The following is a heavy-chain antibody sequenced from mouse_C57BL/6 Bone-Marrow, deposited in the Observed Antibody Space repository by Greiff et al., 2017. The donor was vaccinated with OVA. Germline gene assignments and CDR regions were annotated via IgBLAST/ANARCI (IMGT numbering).Heavy chain of an antibody. Sequence: DVKLVESGGGLVQPKGSLKLSCAASGFSFNTYAMNWVRQAPGKGLEWVARIRSKSNNYATYYADSVKDRFTISRDDSESMLYLQMNNLKTEDTAMYYCVRHGGRVMDYWGQGTSVTVSS. CDR1: GFSFNTYA. CDR3: VRHGGRVMDY. CDR2: IRSKSNNYAT. V-gene: IGHV10-1*01. J-gene: IGHJ4*01.